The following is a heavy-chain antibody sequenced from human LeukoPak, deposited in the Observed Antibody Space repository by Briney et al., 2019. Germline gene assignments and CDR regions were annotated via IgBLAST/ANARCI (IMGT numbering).Heavy chain of an antibody. Sequence: GGSLRLSCAASGFTFGDTWMNWVRQAPGQGPEWVANIKQDGSEKFYVASVKGRFTISRDNAKNSLYLQMNSLRAEDTALYYCATSYDMGWLIGYWGQGTLVTVSS. D-gene: IGHD3/OR15-3a*01. CDR3: ATSYDMGWLIGY. V-gene: IGHV3-7*03. J-gene: IGHJ4*02. CDR1: GFTFGDTW. CDR2: IKQDGSEK.